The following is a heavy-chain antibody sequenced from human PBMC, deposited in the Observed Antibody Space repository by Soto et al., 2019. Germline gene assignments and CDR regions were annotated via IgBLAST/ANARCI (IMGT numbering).Heavy chain of an antibody. J-gene: IGHJ4*02. V-gene: IGHV3-23*01. CDR2: ISGTGGTT. CDR1: GFTFSNYA. Sequence: EVQLLESGGGLVQPGGSLRLSCAASGFTFSNYAMTWVRQAPGMGLDWVSAISGTGGTTYYADSVKGRFTISRDNSKNTLFLQMNSLRAEDTAVYYCAKTVTYNWNYARGLDYWGQGTLVTVSS. D-gene: IGHD1-7*01. CDR3: AKTVTYNWNYARGLDY.